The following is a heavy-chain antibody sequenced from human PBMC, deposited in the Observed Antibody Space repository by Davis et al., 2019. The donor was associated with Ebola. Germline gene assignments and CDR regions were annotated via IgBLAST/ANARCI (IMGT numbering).Heavy chain of an antibody. CDR1: GYTFTSYD. Sequence: AASVKVSCKASGYTFTSYDINWVRQATGQGLEWMGWMNPNSGNTGYVQKFQGRVTMTRNTSISTAYMELSSLRSEDTAVYYCAQGGYDDAFDIWGQGTMVTVSS. J-gene: IGHJ3*02. D-gene: IGHD5-12*01. CDR2: MNPNSGNT. V-gene: IGHV1-8*01. CDR3: AQGGYDDAFDI.